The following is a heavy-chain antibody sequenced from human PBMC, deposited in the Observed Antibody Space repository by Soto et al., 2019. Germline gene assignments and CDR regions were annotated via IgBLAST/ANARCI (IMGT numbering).Heavy chain of an antibody. CDR1: GGSFSGYY. J-gene: IGHJ6*03. CDR3: ARWRELELRGGRYYYYMDV. Sequence: SETLSLTCAVYGGSFSGYYWSWIRQPPGKGLEWIGEINHSGSTNYNPSLKRRVTITVDTSKNQFSLKLSSVTAADTAVYYCARWRELELRGGRYYYYMDVWGKGTTVTVSS. D-gene: IGHD1-7*01. V-gene: IGHV4-34*01. CDR2: INHSGST.